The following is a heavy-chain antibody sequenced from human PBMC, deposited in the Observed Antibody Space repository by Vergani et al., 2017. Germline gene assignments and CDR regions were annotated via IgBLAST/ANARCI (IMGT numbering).Heavy chain of an antibody. Sequence: QVQLVQSGAEVKKPGASVKVSCKASGYTFTSYYMHWVRQAPGQGLEWMGIINPSGGSTSYGQKFQGRVTMTRDTSTSTVYMELSSLRSEDTAVYYCARAPALSPDAWEAFDIWGQGTMVTVSS. J-gene: IGHJ3*02. CDR1: GYTFTSYY. CDR2: INPSGGST. CDR3: ARAPALSPDAWEAFDI. V-gene: IGHV1-46*01. D-gene: IGHD1-14*01.